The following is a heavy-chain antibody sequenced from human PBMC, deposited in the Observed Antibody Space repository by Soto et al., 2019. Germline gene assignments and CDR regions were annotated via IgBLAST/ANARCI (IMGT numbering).Heavy chain of an antibody. D-gene: IGHD4-17*01. V-gene: IGHV4-59*01. CDR1: GGSISSYY. CDR2: IYYSGST. Sequence: PSETLSLTCTVSGGSISSYYWSWIRQPPGKGLEWIGYIYYSGSTNYNPSLKSRVTISVDTSKNQFSLKLSSVTAADTAVYYCARSDGFGYCDYDSDLSAFDIWGQGTMVTVSS. J-gene: IGHJ3*02. CDR3: ARSDGFGYCDYDSDLSAFDI.